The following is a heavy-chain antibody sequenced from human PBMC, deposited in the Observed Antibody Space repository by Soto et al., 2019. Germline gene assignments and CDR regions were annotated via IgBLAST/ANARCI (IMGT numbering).Heavy chain of an antibody. V-gene: IGHV3-30*18. CDR2: ISYDGSNK. CDR1: GFTFSSYG. CDR3: AKEADENWFDP. D-gene: IGHD2-15*01. Sequence: ESGGGVVQPGRSLRLSCAASGFTFSSYGMHWVRQAPGKGLEWVAVISYDGSNKYYADSVKGRFTISRDNSKNTLYLQMNSLRAEDTAVYYCAKEADENWFDPWGQGTLVTVSS. J-gene: IGHJ5*02.